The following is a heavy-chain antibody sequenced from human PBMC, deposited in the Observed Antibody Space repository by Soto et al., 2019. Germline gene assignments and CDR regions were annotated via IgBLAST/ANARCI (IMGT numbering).Heavy chain of an antibody. CDR2: IYSGGST. D-gene: IGHD1-26*01. Sequence: VGSLRLSGSVSGVTVSSNDVTWVRQTPGKGLEWVSVIYSGGSTYYADSVKGRFTISRDNSKNTLFLQMNSLRAEDTAVYYCARESSGNYYFDYWGQGTLVTVSS. CDR3: ARESSGNYYFDY. V-gene: IGHV3-53*01. J-gene: IGHJ4*02. CDR1: GVTVSSND.